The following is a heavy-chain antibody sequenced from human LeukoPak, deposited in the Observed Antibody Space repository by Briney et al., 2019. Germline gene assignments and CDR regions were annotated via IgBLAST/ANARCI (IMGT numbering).Heavy chain of an antibody. V-gene: IGHV3-30*02. D-gene: IGHD1-14*01. J-gene: IGHJ4*02. CDR2: IRYDGNII. CDR1: GFTFSSYG. CDR3: VKDNPLDY. Sequence: GGPLRLSCGASGFTFSSYGMLWVRQSPGKGLEWVAFIRYDGNIIFYADSMKGRFNISRDNSKNTLYLHINSLRPEDTALYYCVKDNPLDYWGQGTLVIVSS.